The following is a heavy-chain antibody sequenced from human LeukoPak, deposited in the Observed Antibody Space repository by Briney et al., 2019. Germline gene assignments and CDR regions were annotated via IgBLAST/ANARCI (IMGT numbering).Heavy chain of an antibody. CDR2: IYYSGST. J-gene: IGHJ4*02. CDR1: GGSISSSSYY. V-gene: IGHV4-39*01. CDR3: ARPGSVDY. Sequence: SETLSLTCTVSGGSISSSSYYWGWIRQPPGKGLECIGSIYYSGSTYYNPSLKSRVTISVDTSKNQFSLKLSSVTAADTAVYYCARPGSVDYWAREPWSPSPQ.